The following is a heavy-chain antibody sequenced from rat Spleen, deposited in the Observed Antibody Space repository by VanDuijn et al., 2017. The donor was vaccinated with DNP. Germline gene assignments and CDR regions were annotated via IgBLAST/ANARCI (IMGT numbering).Heavy chain of an antibody. CDR1: GHSITRNY. V-gene: IGHV3-3*01. D-gene: IGHD1-6*01. Sequence: EVQLQESGPGLVKSSQSLSLTCSVTGHSITRNYWAWIRWFPGAKLEWMGYINGAGITNYNPSLKSQISITRDTFRNQFFLQVISVIPEDTATYYCARSDVYNGFDYWGQGVMVTVSS. J-gene: IGHJ2*01. CDR2: INGAGIT. CDR3: ARSDVYNGFDY.